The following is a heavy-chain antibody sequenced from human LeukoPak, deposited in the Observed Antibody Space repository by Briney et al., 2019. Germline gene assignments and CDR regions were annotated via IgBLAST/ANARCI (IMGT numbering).Heavy chain of an antibody. CDR1: GYTFTGYY. CDR2: INPNSGGT. CDR3: ARMRGYSYD. J-gene: IGHJ4*02. D-gene: IGHD5-18*01. V-gene: IGHV1-2*02. Sequence: ASVKVSCKASGYTFTGYYIHWVRQAPGQGLEWMGWINPNSGGTNYAQKFQGRVTMTRNTSISTAYMELSSLRSEDTAVYYCARMRGYSYDWGQGTLVTVSS.